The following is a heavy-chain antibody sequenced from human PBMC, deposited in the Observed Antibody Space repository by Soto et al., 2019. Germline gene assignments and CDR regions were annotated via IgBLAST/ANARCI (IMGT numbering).Heavy chain of an antibody. CDR2: ISGSGGNT. D-gene: IGHD7-27*01. V-gene: IGHV3-23*01. CDR1: GFTFSSYA. CDR3: AKGLTGAPYYCMDV. Sequence: EVQLLESGGGLVQPGGSLRLSCAASGFTFSSYAMSWVRQAPGKGLEWVSAISGSGGNTYYADSVKGRFTISRDNSKNTLYLQMTSLRAEDTAVYYCAKGLTGAPYYCMDVWGQGTTVTVSS. J-gene: IGHJ6*02.